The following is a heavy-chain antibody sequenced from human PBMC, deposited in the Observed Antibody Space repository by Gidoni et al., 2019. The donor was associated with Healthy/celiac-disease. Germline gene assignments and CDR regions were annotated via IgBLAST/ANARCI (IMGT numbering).Heavy chain of an antibody. V-gene: IGHV3-30*04. CDR1: GFTFSSYA. CDR2: ISYDGRNK. CDR3: ARERGSSFGTFDY. D-gene: IGHD6-13*01. Sequence: QVQLVESGGGVVQPGRSLRLSCAASGFTFSSYAMHWVRQAPGKGLEWVAVISYDGRNKYYADSVKGRFTISRDNSKNTLYLQMNSLRAEDTAVYYCARERGSSFGTFDYWGQGTLVTVSS. J-gene: IGHJ4*02.